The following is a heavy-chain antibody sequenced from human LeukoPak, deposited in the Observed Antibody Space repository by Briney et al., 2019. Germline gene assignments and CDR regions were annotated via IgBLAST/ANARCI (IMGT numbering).Heavy chain of an antibody. CDR2: ISSSGSTI. CDR1: GFTFSSYE. D-gene: IGHD3-22*01. Sequence: GGSLRLSCAASGFTFSSYEMNWVRQAPGKGLEWVSYISSSGSTIYYADSVKGRFTISRDNAKNSLYLQMNSLRAEDTAVYYCARDPEYYDSSGYRYDYWGQGTLVTVSS. CDR3: ARDPEYYDSSGYRYDY. J-gene: IGHJ4*02. V-gene: IGHV3-48*03.